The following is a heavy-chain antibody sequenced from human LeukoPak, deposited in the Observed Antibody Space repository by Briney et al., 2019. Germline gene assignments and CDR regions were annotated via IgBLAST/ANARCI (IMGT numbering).Heavy chain of an antibody. CDR2: INPNSGGT. CDR3: ASEYWGFDY. Sequence: GASVKVSCKASGYTFTDYYMHWVRQAPGQGLEWMGWINPNSGGTNFAQKFQGRVTMTRDTSISTAHMELSRLRSDDTAVYYCASEYWGFDYWGQGTLVTVSS. CDR1: GYTFTDYY. V-gene: IGHV1-2*02. J-gene: IGHJ4*02. D-gene: IGHD3-16*01.